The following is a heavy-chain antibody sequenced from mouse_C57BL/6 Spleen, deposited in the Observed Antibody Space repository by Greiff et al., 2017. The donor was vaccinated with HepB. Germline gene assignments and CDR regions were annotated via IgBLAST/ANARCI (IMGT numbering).Heavy chain of an antibody. V-gene: IGHV1-26*01. CDR1: GYTFTDYY. D-gene: IGHD1-1*01. J-gene: IGHJ2*01. CDR2: INPNNGGT. Sequence: EVQLQQSGPELVKPGASVKISCKASGYTFTDYYMNWVKQSHGKSLEWIGDINPNNGGTSYNQKFKGKATLTVDKSSSTAYMELRSLTSEDSAVYYCASLITTVFDYWGQGTTLTVSS. CDR3: ASLITTVFDY.